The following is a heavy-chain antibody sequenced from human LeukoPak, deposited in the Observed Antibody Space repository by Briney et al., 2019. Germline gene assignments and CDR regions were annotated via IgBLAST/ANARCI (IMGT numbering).Heavy chain of an antibody. D-gene: IGHD4-17*01. J-gene: IGHJ4*02. CDR1: GYTFTSNY. CDR2: ISAYNGNT. V-gene: IGHV1-18*04. CDR3: ARDPPYGDYGDY. Sequence: GASVKVSCKAFGYTFTSNYMHWVRQAPGQGLEWMGWISAYNGNTNYAQKLQGRVTMTTDTSTSTAYMELRSLRSDDTAVYYCARDPPYGDYGDYWGQGTLVTVSS.